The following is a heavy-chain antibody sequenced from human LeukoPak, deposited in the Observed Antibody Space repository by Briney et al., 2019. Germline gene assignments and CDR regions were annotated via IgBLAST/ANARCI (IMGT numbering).Heavy chain of an antibody. CDR1: GFTFSDYW. CDR3: AKSSSRIAVAGTSDY. J-gene: IGHJ4*02. Sequence: GGSLRLSCAASGFTFSDYWVDWVRQAPGKGLEWVANIKEDGNEKNYLDSVRGRFTISRDNSKNTLYLQMNSLRAEDTAVYYCAKSSSRIAVAGTSDYWGQGTLVTVSS. V-gene: IGHV3-7*03. D-gene: IGHD6-19*01. CDR2: IKEDGNEK.